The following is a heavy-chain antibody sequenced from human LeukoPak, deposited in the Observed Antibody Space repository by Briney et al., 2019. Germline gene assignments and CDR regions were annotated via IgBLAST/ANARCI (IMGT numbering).Heavy chain of an antibody. CDR2: VNQGGTQK. CDR3: AREHYFYYMDG. J-gene: IGHJ6*03. V-gene: IGHV3-7*01. Sequence: GGSLRLSCAASEFSFITYWMSWARQAPGKGLEWVAIVNQGGTQKYYVDSVKGRFTISRDNAENSLYLQMNSLRAEDTAVYYCAREHYFYYMDGWGKGTTVTVSS. CDR1: EFSFITYW.